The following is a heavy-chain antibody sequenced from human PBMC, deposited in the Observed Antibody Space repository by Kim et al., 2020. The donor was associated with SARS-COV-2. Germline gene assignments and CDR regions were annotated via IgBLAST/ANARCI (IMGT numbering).Heavy chain of an antibody. CDR2: ISAYNGNT. CDR1: GYTFTSYG. Sequence: ASVKVSCKASGYTFTSYGISWVRQAPGQGLEWMGWISAYNGNTNYAQKLQGRVTMTTDTSTSTAYMELRSLRSDDTAVYYCASGHDYGDYARRDYYGMDVWGQGTTVTVSS. J-gene: IGHJ6*02. V-gene: IGHV1-18*01. CDR3: ASGHDYGDYARRDYYGMDV. D-gene: IGHD4-17*01.